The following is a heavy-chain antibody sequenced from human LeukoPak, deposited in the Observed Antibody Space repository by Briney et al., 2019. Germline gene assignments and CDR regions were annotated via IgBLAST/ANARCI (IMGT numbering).Heavy chain of an antibody. D-gene: IGHD6-13*01. J-gene: IGHJ4*02. V-gene: IGHV3-21*01. Sequence: GGSLRLSCAASGFTFSSYSMNWVRQAPGKGLEWVSSISSSSSYIYYADSVKGRFTISRDNAKNSLYLQMNSLRAEDTAVYYCARDWDDIAAASHPFSFDYWGQGTLVTVSS. CDR2: ISSSSSYI. CDR3: ARDWDDIAAASHPFSFDY. CDR1: GFTFSSYS.